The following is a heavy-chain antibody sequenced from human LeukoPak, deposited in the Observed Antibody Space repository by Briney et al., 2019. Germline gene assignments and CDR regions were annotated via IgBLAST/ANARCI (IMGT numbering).Heavy chain of an antibody. D-gene: IGHD1/OR15-1a*01. CDR1: GFTFSIFG. J-gene: IGHJ4*02. CDR2: ISPDGNQD. V-gene: IGHV3-30*18. CDR3: AKVNNYDDY. Sequence: TGGSLRLSCAASGFTFSIFGIHWVRQAPGKGLEWVAAISPDGNQDYYTDSVKGRFTVSRDNSKNMIYLQMNSLRGGDSAVYYCAKVNNYDDYWGQGTLVTVSS.